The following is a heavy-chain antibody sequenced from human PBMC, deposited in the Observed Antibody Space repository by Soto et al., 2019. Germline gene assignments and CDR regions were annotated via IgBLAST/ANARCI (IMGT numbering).Heavy chain of an antibody. CDR1: GFTFSSYA. J-gene: IGHJ4*02. D-gene: IGHD3-22*01. Sequence: EVQLLESGGGLVQPGGSLRLSCAASGFTFSSYAMSWVCQAPGKGLEWVSAITGSGGSTYYADSVKGRFTISRDNSKNTLYLQMNSLRAEDTAVYYCARDQVGYYDSSDYWGQGTLVTVSS. CDR3: ARDQVGYYDSSDY. V-gene: IGHV3-23*01. CDR2: ITGSGGST.